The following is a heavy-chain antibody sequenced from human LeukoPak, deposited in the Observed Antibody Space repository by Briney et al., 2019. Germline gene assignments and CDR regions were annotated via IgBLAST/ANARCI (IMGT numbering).Heavy chain of an antibody. CDR3: ARGGDSSNWYPGYFDY. CDR1: GFTFSNYW. Sequence: PGGSLRFSCAASGFTFSNYWMHWVRQAPGKGPVWVSRIKSDGSSTRFADSVQGRFTISRDNGKNTLYLQMNSLRAEDTAVYYCARGGDSSNWYPGYFDYWGQGALVTVSS. CDR2: IKSDGSST. J-gene: IGHJ4*02. D-gene: IGHD6-13*01. V-gene: IGHV3-74*01.